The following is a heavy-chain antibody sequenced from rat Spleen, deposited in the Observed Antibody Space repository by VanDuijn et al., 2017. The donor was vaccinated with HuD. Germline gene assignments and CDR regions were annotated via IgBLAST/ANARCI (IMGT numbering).Heavy chain of an antibody. V-gene: IGHV5-7*01. Sequence: EVQLVESGGGLVQPGRSLKLSCAASGFTFSDYNMAWVRQAPKKGLEWVATISYDGSSTYYRDSVKARFTISRDNAKSTLYLQMDSLRSEDTATYYCARHNSGYGYFDYWGQGVMVTVSS. J-gene: IGHJ2*01. CDR2: ISYDGSST. CDR3: ARHNSGYGYFDY. CDR1: GFTFSDYN. D-gene: IGHD4-3*01.